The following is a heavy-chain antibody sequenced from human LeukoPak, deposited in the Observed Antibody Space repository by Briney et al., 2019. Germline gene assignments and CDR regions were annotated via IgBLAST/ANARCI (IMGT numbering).Heavy chain of an antibody. V-gene: IGHV3-48*01. D-gene: IGHD3-3*01. CDR2: ISSSSSTI. J-gene: IGHJ6*02. Sequence: PGGSLRLSCAASGFTFSSYAMSWVRQAPGKGLEWVSYISSSSSTIYYADSVKGRFTISRDNAKNSLYLQMNSLRAEDTAVYYCVRALRFLEWALTYYYGMDVWGQGTTVTVSS. CDR3: VRALRFLEWALTYYYGMDV. CDR1: GFTFSSYA.